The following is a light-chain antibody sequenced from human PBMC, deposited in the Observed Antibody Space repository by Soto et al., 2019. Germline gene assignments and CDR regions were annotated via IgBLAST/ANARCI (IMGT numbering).Light chain of an antibody. CDR3: QQYNTYPHT. CDR2: MAS. Sequence: DIRMSQSPSTLFASVGDRVTLTCRASQSISSLLAWYQQKPGKAPKILIFMASNLESGVPSRFSGTGSGTEFTLTISSLQPDDFATYFCQQYNTYPHTFGQGTKLEIK. CDR1: QSISSL. V-gene: IGKV1-5*03. J-gene: IGKJ2*01.